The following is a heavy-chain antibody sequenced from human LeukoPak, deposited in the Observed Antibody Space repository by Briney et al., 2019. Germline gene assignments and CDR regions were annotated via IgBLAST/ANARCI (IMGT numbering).Heavy chain of an antibody. V-gene: IGHV5-51*03. Sequence: PGESLKISCKGSGYSFTSYWIGWVRQMPGKGLEWMGIIYPGDSDTRYSPSFQGQVTIPADKSISTAYLQWSSLKASDTAMYYCATGSGTDSCGYWTFDYWGQGTLVTVSS. CDR3: ATGSGTDSCGYWTFDY. D-gene: IGHD3-22*01. CDR2: IYPGDSDT. J-gene: IGHJ4*02. CDR1: GYSFTSYW.